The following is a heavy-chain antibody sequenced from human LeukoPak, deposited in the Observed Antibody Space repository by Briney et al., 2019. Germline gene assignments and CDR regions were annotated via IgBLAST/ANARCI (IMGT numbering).Heavy chain of an antibody. CDR3: ASSPSRDNWFDP. D-gene: IGHD2-2*01. J-gene: IGHJ5*02. V-gene: IGHV4-38-2*01. Sequence: SETLSLTCAVSGYSTSSGYYWGWIRQPPGKGLEWIGSIYHSGSTYYNPSLKSRVTISVDTSKNQFSLKLSSVTAADTAVYYCASSPSRDNWFDPWGQGTLVTVSS. CDR2: IYHSGST. CDR1: GYSTSSGYY.